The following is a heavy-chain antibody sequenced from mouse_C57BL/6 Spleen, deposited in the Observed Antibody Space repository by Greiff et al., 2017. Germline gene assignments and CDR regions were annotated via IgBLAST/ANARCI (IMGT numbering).Heavy chain of an antibody. CDR1: GYTFTGYW. J-gene: IGHJ2*01. CDR2: ILPGGGST. Sequence: VQLQQSGAELMKPGASVKLSCKATGYTFTGYWIEWVKQRPGHGLEWIGEILPGGGSTNYNEKFKGKATFTADTSSNTAYMQLSSLTTEDSAIYYCARGGDYYGSSPNFDYWGQGTTLTVSS. V-gene: IGHV1-9*01. D-gene: IGHD1-1*01. CDR3: ARGGDYYGSSPNFDY.